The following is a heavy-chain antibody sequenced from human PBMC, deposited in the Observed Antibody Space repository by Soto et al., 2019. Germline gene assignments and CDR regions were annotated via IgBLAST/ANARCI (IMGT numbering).Heavy chain of an antibody. V-gene: IGHV4-59*01. Sequence: SETLSLTCTISGGSISVYYWSWVRQPPGHELEWIGYIYASGSPYYNPPPRSRVTISADTSKNQISLKLTSPTAADPAVYYCARGVGSSPPRYWGRGTLVTVSS. D-gene: IGHD1-26*01. CDR1: GGSISVYY. CDR2: IYASGSP. CDR3: ARGVGSSPPRY. J-gene: IGHJ4*02.